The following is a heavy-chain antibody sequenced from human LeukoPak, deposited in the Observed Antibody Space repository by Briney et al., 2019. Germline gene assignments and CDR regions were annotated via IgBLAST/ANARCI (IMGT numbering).Heavy chain of an antibody. J-gene: IGHJ4*02. CDR2: INPSGGST. V-gene: IGHV1-46*01. Sequence: ASVKVSCKAAGYSFTSYYMPWVGQAPGQGPEWMGIINPSGGSTSYAQKFQGRVTMTMDTSTSTVYMELSSLRSEDTAVYYCARERGIGVVPAAMTFDYWGQGTLVTVSS. D-gene: IGHD2-2*01. CDR1: GYSFTSYY. CDR3: ARERGIGVVPAAMTFDY.